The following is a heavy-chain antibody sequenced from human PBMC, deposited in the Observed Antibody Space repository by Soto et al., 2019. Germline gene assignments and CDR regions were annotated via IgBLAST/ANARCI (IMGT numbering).Heavy chain of an antibody. V-gene: IGHV5-51*01. CDR3: ASAMKYSYGYL. Sequence: PGESLKISCKGSGYTFISYSIAWVRQMPGKGLEWRGIIYASDSDTRYSPSFQGQVTISVDKFISTAYLQWSSLKASDTAIYYCASAMKYSYGYLWGQGTLVTVSS. CDR2: IYASDSDT. CDR1: GYTFISYS. J-gene: IGHJ4*02. D-gene: IGHD5-18*01.